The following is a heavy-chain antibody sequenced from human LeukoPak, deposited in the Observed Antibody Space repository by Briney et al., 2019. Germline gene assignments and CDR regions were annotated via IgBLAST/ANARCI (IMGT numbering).Heavy chain of an antibody. CDR3: AKGCEYDILTGYSNHAFDI. Sequence: GGSLRLSCAASGFTFSSYAMSWVRQAPGKGLEWVSAISGSAGSTYYADSVKGRFTISRDNFKNTLYLQMNSLRAEDTAVYYGAKGCEYDILTGYSNHAFDIWGQGTMVTVSS. J-gene: IGHJ3*02. CDR2: ISGSAGST. V-gene: IGHV3-23*01. CDR1: GFTFSSYA. D-gene: IGHD3-9*01.